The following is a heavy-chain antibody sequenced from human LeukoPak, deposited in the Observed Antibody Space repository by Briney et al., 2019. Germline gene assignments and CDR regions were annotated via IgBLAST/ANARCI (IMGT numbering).Heavy chain of an antibody. CDR2: INPDDSDT. D-gene: IGHD6-19*01. V-gene: IGHV5-51*01. J-gene: IGHJ4*02. Sequence: GESLKISCQGSGYTFTTYWIGWVRQMPGKGLEWMGIINPDDSDTRYSPSFQGQVTISADKSINTAYLQWSSLKASDTAMYYCARQWLFDYWGQGTLVTVSS. CDR1: GYTFTTYW. CDR3: ARQWLFDY.